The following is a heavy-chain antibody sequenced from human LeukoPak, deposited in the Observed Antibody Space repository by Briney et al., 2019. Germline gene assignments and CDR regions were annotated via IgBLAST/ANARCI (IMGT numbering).Heavy chain of an antibody. CDR3: AKEDLIAVAGSGYFDY. CDR2: LSGSGDRT. D-gene: IGHD6-19*01. CDR1: GFPFSTYG. Sequence: AGGSLRLSCAASGFPFSTYGMHWAPQAPGKGLEWVSSLSGSGDRTYYADSVEGRFTISRDNSKNTLYLQMNSLRAEDTAVYYCAKEDLIAVAGSGYFDYWGQGTLVTVSS. J-gene: IGHJ4*02. V-gene: IGHV3-23*01.